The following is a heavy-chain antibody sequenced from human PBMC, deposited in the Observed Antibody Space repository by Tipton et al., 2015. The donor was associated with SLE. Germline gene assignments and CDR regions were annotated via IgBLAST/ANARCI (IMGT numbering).Heavy chain of an antibody. D-gene: IGHD7-27*01. CDR2: IYYSGST. J-gene: IGHJ6*02. CDR3: ARDLLLTGDYYGMDV. CDR1: GGSISSYY. V-gene: IGHV4-59*01. Sequence: LRLSCTVSGGSISSYYWSWIRQPPGKGLEWIGYIYYSGSTNYNPSLKSRVTISVDTSKNQFSLKLSSVTAADTAVYYCARDLLLTGDYYGMDVWGQGTTVTVSS.